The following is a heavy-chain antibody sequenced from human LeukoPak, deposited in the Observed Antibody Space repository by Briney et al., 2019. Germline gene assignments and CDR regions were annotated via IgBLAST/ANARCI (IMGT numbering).Heavy chain of an antibody. CDR2: IYTSGST. Sequence: SETLSLTCTVSGGSTSSYYWSWIRQPAGKGLEWIGRIYTSGSTNYNPSLKSRVTMSVDTSKNQFSLRLTSVTAADTAMYYCTRDSGTTGEVKFDPWGQGILVTVSS. CDR3: TRDSGTTGEVKFDP. D-gene: IGHD3-10*01. V-gene: IGHV4-4*07. J-gene: IGHJ5*02. CDR1: GGSTSSYY.